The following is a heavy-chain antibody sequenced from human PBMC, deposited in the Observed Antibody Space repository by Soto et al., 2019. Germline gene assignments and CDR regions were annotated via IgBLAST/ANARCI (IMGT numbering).Heavy chain of an antibody. J-gene: IGHJ4*02. CDR2: ISSSSSYI. CDR1: GFTFSSYS. V-gene: IGHV3-21*01. Sequence: PGGSLRLSCAASGFTFSSYSMNWVRQAPGKGLEWVSSISSSSSYIYYADSVKGRFTISRDNAKNSLYLQMNSLRAEDTAVYYCARLYDILTGYYRDLDYWGQGTLVTVSS. D-gene: IGHD3-9*01. CDR3: ARLYDILTGYYRDLDY.